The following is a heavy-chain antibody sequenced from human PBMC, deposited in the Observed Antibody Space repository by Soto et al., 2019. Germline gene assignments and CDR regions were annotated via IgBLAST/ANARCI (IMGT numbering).Heavy chain of an antibody. Sequence: ASETLSLTCTVSGGSITSSSYYWGRIRQPPGKGLEWIGSIYYSGSTYYNPSLKSRVTISIDTSKIQFSLKLSSVTAADTAIYYCARHGGYCGTTACYGPLNWFVPWGLGTLVTVSS. D-gene: IGHD2-2*01. CDR3: ARHGGYCGTTACYGPLNWFVP. CDR2: IYYSGST. CDR1: GGSITSSSYY. V-gene: IGHV4-39*01. J-gene: IGHJ5*02.